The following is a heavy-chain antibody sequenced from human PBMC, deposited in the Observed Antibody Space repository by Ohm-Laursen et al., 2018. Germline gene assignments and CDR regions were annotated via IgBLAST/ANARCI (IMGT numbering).Heavy chain of an antibody. CDR3: AKPTDRFLEWLATDY. Sequence: SLRLSCTASGFTFSNYGMHWVRQAPGKGLEWVAVISYDGSNKYYADSVKGRFTISRDNSKNTLYLQMNSLRAEDTAVYYCAKPTDRFLEWLATDYWGQGTLVTVSS. CDR2: ISYDGSNK. V-gene: IGHV3-30*18. J-gene: IGHJ4*02. D-gene: IGHD3-3*01. CDR1: GFTFSNYG.